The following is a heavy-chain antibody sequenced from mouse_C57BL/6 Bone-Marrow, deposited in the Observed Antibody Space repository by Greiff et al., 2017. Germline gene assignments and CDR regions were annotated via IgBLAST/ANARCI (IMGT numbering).Heavy chain of an antibody. J-gene: IGHJ4*01. CDR3: ARIPGTICYYAMDY. D-gene: IGHD4-1*01. V-gene: IGHV8-11*01. CDR2: IWWNDNK. CDR1: GFSLSTYGIG. Sequence: QVTLKVSGPGILQPSQTLSLTCSFSGFSLSTYGIGVGWIRQPSGMGLVWLAHIWWNDNKYYNTALKSRLTISKDTSNDQVFLKIARVDTADTATYYCARIPGTICYYAMDYWGQGTSVTVSS.